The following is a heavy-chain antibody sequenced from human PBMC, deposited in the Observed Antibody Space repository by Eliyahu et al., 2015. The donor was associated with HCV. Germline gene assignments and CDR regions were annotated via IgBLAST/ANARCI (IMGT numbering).Heavy chain of an antibody. CDR3: ARDQGATIDSKGDGMDV. J-gene: IGHJ6*02. CDR2: IYSGGGT. Sequence: EVQLVESGGGLIQPGGSLRLSCAASGFTVSSNYMSWVRQAPGKGLEWVSVIYSGGGTYYADSVKGRFTISRDNSKNTLYLQMNSLRAEDTAVYYCARDQGATIDSKGDGMDVWGQGTTVTVSS. D-gene: IGHD5-12*01. V-gene: IGHV3-53*01. CDR1: GFTVSSNY.